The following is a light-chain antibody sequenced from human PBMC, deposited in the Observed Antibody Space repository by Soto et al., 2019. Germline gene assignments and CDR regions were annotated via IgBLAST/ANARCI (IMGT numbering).Light chain of an antibody. CDR1: QSLVYSDGNTY. V-gene: IGKV2-30*01. CDR3: LKGKQWHPIT. Sequence: DVVMTQSPLSLPVTLGQPASISCRSSQSLVYSDGNTYLNWFQQRPGQSPRRLIYKVSNRDSGVPDRFSGSGSGTDFTLKISRGEAEDVGVYYCLKGKQWHPITVGQGTRL. J-gene: IGKJ5*01. CDR2: KVS.